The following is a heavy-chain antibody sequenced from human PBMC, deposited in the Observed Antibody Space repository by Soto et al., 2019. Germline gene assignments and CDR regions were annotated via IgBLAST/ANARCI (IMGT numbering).Heavy chain of an antibody. CDR3: ARDQGASYGLYYFDY. V-gene: IGHV3-23*01. D-gene: IGHD5-18*01. CDR2: VSASGTGT. CDR1: GFTFRAYA. Sequence: GGSLRLSCAASGFTFRAYAMSWVRQAPGKGLEWVSAVSASGTGTYYSDSVKGRFTISRDNSKNTLYLQMNSLRAEDTALYYCARDQGASYGLYYFDYWGQGTLVTVSS. J-gene: IGHJ4*02.